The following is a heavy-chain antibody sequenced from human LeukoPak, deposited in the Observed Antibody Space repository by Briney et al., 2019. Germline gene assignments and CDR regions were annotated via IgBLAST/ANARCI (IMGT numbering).Heavy chain of an antibody. Sequence: GGSLRLSCAASGFTFSDYYMSWIRQAPGKGLEWVSYIRSSGSTIYYADSVKGRFTISRDNAKNSLYLQMNSLRAEDTAVYYCARDLTYYDFWSGPRMDVWGQGTTVTVSS. D-gene: IGHD3-3*01. CDR3: ARDLTYYDFWSGPRMDV. J-gene: IGHJ6*02. CDR2: IRSSGSTI. CDR1: GFTFSDYY. V-gene: IGHV3-11*01.